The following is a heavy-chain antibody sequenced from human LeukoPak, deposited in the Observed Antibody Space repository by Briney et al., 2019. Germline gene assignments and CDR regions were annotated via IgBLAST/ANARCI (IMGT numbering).Heavy chain of an antibody. CDR3: AREHSSSWDQFDY. J-gene: IGHJ4*02. CDR2: INTYNGDT. D-gene: IGHD6-13*01. CDR1: GYPFTTYG. Sequence: ASVKVSCKASGYPFTTYGINWVRQAPGQGLEWMGWINTYNGDTNYAQKFQGRVTMTTDTSTSTVYIELRSLTSDDTAAYYCAREHSSSWDQFDYWGQGTLVTVSS. V-gene: IGHV1-18*01.